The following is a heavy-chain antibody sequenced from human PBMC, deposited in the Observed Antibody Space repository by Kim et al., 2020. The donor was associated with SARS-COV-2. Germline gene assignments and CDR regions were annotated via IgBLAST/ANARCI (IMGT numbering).Heavy chain of an antibody. CDR3: ARVPVGASSWYYFDS. V-gene: IGHV3-11*05. J-gene: IGHJ4*02. D-gene: IGHD6-13*01. CDR2: ISRSGSYT. Sequence: GGSLRLSCEASGINFSDYYMSWIRQAPGKGLEWVSYISRSGSYTKYADSLKGRFTISRDNAENSLYLEMNSLSADDTAVYYCARVPVGASSWYYFDSWGQGTLVTVSS. CDR1: GINFSDYY.